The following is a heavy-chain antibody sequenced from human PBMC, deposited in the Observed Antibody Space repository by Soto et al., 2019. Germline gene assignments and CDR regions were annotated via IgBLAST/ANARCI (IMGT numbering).Heavy chain of an antibody. D-gene: IGHD4-17*01. Sequence: QVQLVQSGAEVKKTGSSVKVSCKASGGTFTNYAINWVRQDPGQGLEWMGGIIPISGAVNYAQKFQGRVTITADESTSTVYMALSSLRSESTAVYYCARTTTAYNWFDLWCQGTLVTVSS. J-gene: IGHJ5*02. CDR1: GGTFTNYA. V-gene: IGHV1-69*01. CDR3: ARTTTAYNWFDL. CDR2: IIPISGAV.